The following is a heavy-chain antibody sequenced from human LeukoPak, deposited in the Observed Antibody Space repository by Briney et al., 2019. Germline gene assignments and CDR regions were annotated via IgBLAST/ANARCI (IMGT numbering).Heavy chain of an antibody. CDR2: INPSSGAT. CDR3: ARGPPMVRGVSPLHY. CDR1: GYTFTNYY. J-gene: IGHJ4*02. D-gene: IGHD3-10*01. Sequence: ASVKVSCKASGYTFTNYYIHRVRQAPGQGLEWMGWINPSSGATNFAPKFQGRVTMTRDTSISTAYMELTRLTSDDTAVYYCARGPPMVRGVSPLHYWGQGTLVTVSS. V-gene: IGHV1-2*02.